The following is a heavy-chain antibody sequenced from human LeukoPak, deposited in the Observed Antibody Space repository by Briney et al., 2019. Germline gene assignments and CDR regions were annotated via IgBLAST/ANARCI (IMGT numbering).Heavy chain of an antibody. J-gene: IGHJ4*02. Sequence: SETLSLTCSVSGGSISSFDWSWMRQPPGQGLEWIGNIYESGTNYSPSLKSRVTISVDTSKNQFSLKLMSVTAADTAVYYCAGYSVNYSFDSWGQGILVTVSS. D-gene: IGHD1-26*01. V-gene: IGHV4-59*08. CDR2: IYESGT. CDR1: GGSISSFD. CDR3: AGYSVNYSFDS.